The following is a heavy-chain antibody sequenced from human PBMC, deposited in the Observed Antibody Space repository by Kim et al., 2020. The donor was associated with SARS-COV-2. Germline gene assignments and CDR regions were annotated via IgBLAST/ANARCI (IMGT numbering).Heavy chain of an antibody. Sequence: KGRFTISRDNAKNSLYLQMNSLRAEDTAVYYCASKPRGHDYGDYYWYFDLWGRGTLVTVSS. D-gene: IGHD4-17*01. J-gene: IGHJ2*01. V-gene: IGHV3-48*03. CDR3: ASKPRGHDYGDYYWYFDL.